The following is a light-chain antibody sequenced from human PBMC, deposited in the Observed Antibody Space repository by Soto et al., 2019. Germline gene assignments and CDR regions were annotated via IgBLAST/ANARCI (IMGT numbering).Light chain of an antibody. V-gene: IGLV1-40*01. CDR1: SSNIGASYA. CDR2: GNS. Sequence: QSVLTQPPSVSGAPGQRVIISCTGSSSNIGASYAVHWYQQLPRTAPKLLIYGNSNRPSGVPDRFSGSKSGTSASLAITGLQAEDEADYYCQSYDSSLSGSVFGGGTKLTVL. CDR3: QSYDSSLSGSV. J-gene: IGLJ3*02.